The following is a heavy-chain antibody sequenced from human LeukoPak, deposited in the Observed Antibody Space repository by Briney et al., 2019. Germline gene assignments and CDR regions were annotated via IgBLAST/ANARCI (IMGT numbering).Heavy chain of an antibody. D-gene: IGHD6-19*01. Sequence: PGGSLRLSCATSGFTFSYYGIHWVRQAPGKGLEWVAVMWSDGIRKYYTDSVKGRFTVSRDTSKNTQYLEMSSLRVEDTAVYYCTRDADTSGHYDIFDIWGQGIMVTVSS. V-gene: IGHV3-33*01. CDR2: MWSDGIRK. J-gene: IGHJ3*02. CDR3: TRDADTSGHYDIFDI. CDR1: GFTFSYYG.